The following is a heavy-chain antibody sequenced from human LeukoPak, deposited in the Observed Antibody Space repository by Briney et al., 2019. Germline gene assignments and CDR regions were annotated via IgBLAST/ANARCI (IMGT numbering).Heavy chain of an antibody. CDR1: GFTFSSYG. Sequence: GGSLRLSCAASGFTFSSYGMHWVRQAPGKGLEWVAVISYDGSNKYYADSVKGRFTISRDNSKNTLYLQMNSLRAEDTAVYYCAKDREWELWNWFDPWGQGTLVTVSS. D-gene: IGHD1-26*01. CDR3: AKDREWELWNWFDP. V-gene: IGHV3-30*18. J-gene: IGHJ5*02. CDR2: ISYDGSNK.